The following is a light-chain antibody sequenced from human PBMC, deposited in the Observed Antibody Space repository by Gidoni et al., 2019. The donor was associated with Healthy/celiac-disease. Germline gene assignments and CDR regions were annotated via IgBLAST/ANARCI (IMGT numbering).Light chain of an antibody. CDR2: DVS. CDR3: SSYTSSSTLLV. J-gene: IGLJ2*01. Sequence: QPALNPPASVSGSPGQSINISCTGTSRDVGGYNSVPWYQQHPGKAPKLMIYDVSNRPSGVPNRFSGSKSGNTASLTISGLQAEDEADYYCSSYTSSSTLLVFGGGTKLTVL. CDR1: SRDVGGYNS. V-gene: IGLV2-14*01.